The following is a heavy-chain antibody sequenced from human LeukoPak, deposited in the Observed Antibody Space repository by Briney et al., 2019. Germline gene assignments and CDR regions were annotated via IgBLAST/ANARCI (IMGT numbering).Heavy chain of an antibody. D-gene: IGHD5-12*01. V-gene: IGHV3-11*04. Sequence: GSLRLSCAASGFTFSDYYMGWIRQAPGKGLEWVSYISSSGSTIYYADSVKGRFTISRDNAKNSLYLQMNSLRAEDTAVYYCASLSGYDYYYYYYMDVWGKGTTVTVSS. CDR2: ISSSGSTI. CDR1: GFTFSDYY. CDR3: ASLSGYDYYYYYYMDV. J-gene: IGHJ6*03.